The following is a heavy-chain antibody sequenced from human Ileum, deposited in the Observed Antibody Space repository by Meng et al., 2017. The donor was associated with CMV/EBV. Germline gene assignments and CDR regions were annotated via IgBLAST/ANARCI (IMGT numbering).Heavy chain of an antibody. CDR3: AKDGYQDTKIFDS. J-gene: IGHJ4*02. D-gene: IGHD2-2*03. V-gene: IGHV3-23*01. Sequence: GESLKISCAASGFTFSRYAMSWVRQAPGSGLEWVSAISGWSGTTYYADSVKGRFTISRDNSKNTLYLEMSSLRAEDTAIYYCAKDGYQDTKIFDSWGQGTLVTVSS. CDR2: ISGWSGTT. CDR1: GFTFSRYA.